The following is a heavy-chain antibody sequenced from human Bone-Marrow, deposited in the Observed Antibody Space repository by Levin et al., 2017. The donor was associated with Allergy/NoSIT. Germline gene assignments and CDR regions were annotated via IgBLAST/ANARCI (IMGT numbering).Heavy chain of an antibody. CDR1: GFTFNNYG. V-gene: IGHV3-23*01. D-gene: IGHD2-21*01. CDR2: ISGSGDNI. Sequence: GGSLRLSCAASGFTFNNYGLSWVRQAPGKGLEWVSAISGSGDNIYYADSVRGRFTISRDNSKNTLDLQLNSLTAEDTAVYYCAKWASYCGGDCYWFAPFDCWGQGALVTVSS. J-gene: IGHJ4*02. CDR3: AKWASYCGGDCYWFAPFDC.